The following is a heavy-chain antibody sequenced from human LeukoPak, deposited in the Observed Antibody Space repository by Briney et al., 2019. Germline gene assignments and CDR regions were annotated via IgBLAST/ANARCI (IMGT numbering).Heavy chain of an antibody. CDR1: GFTFSSYS. CDR2: ISSSSSYI. V-gene: IGHV3-21*01. Sequence: GGSLRLSCAASGFTFSSYSMNWVRQAPGKGLEWVSSISSSSSYIYYVDSVKGRFTISRDNAKTSLYLQMNSLRAEDTAVYYCARDGEQLGGDYDYWGQGTLVTVSS. CDR3: ARDGEQLGGDYDY. J-gene: IGHJ4*02. D-gene: IGHD6-6*01.